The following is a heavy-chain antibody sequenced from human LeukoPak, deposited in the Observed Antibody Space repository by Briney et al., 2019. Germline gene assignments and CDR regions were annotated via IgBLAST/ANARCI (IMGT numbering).Heavy chain of an antibody. J-gene: IGHJ4*02. CDR3: AREVTQRLDH. Sequence: GSLRLSCVASGFTFNSHHMHWVRQAPGKGLEWVAAVSYDGSNKYSIDSVRGRFTFSRDNSKNTLYLQINSLRLEDTAVYYCAREVTQRLDHWGQGTLVTVSA. CDR1: GFTFNSHH. V-gene: IGHV3-30-3*01. CDR2: VSYDGSNK. D-gene: IGHD3-10*01.